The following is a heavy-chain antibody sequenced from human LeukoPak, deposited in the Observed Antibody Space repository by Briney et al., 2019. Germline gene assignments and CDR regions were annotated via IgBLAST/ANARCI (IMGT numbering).Heavy chain of an antibody. J-gene: IGHJ4*02. CDR2: VSFEESPK. V-gene: IGHV3-30*04. D-gene: IGHD2-8*01. Sequence: GVSLTLPCAASGFTFTRYTMLWAPHAPGKGLEGLTNVSFEESPKSYADSVKGRFSVSRDNAKNTLFLQMNSLTAEDTAVYYCARAGVFGTLYAHLDYWGQGTLVTVSS. CDR1: GFTFTRYT. CDR3: ARAGVFGTLYAHLDY.